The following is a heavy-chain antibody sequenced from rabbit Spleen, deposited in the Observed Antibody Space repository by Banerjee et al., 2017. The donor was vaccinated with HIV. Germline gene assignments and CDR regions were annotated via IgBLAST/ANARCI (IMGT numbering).Heavy chain of an antibody. CDR2: IAGSSSGFT. D-gene: IGHD8-1*01. J-gene: IGHJ6*01. CDR3: ARDTGSSFSSYGMDL. V-gene: IGHV1S45*01. CDR1: GFSFSGSGY. Sequence: QEQLKESGGGLVQPGGSLKLSCTASGFSFSGSGYMCWVRQAPGKGLEWISCIAGSSSGFTYSASWAKGRFTISKTSSTTVTLQMTSLTAADTATYFCARDTGSSFSSYGMDLWGQGTLVTVS.